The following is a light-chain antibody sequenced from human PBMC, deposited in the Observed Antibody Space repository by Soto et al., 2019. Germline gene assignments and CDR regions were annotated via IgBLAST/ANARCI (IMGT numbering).Light chain of an antibody. CDR3: QQYSSWLWT. J-gene: IGKJ1*01. CDR1: QSVSNT. Sequence: EIVMTQSPATLSVSPGERATLSCRASQSVSNTLAWYQQKPGQAPRLLIYGASNRATGVPARISGSVSGTEFTLTIASLQSEDFAIYYCQQYSSWLWTFGQGTKGDIK. CDR2: GAS. V-gene: IGKV3-15*01.